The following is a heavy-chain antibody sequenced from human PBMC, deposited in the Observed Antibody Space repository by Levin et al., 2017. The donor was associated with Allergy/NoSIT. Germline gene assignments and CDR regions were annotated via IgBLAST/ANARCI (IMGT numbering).Heavy chain of an antibody. J-gene: IGHJ4*02. Sequence: GGSLRLSCAASGFTFSTYWMNWVRQAPGKGLEWLVNIKPDGSEKHSMDSVKGRFTISRDNAKNSPYLQLSSLTAADTAVYYCSRSFYPYGTPFDYWGQGTLVTVSS. CDR3: SRSFYPYGTPFDY. V-gene: IGHV3-7*01. D-gene: IGHD2/OR15-2a*01. CDR1: GFTFSTYW. CDR2: IKPDGSEK.